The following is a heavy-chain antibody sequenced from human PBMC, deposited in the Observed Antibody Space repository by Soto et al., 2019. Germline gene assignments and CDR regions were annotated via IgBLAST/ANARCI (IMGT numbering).Heavy chain of an antibody. V-gene: IGHV4-39*07. CDR2: INHSGST. CDR3: ARVTFWSGSNWFDP. J-gene: IGHJ5*02. D-gene: IGHD3-3*01. CDR1: GGSISSGGYY. Sequence: SETLSLTCTVSGGSISSGGYYWSWIRQPPGKGLEWIGEINHSGSTNYNPSLKSRVTISVDTSKNQFSLKLSSVTAADTAVYYCARVTFWSGSNWFDPWGQGTLVTVSS.